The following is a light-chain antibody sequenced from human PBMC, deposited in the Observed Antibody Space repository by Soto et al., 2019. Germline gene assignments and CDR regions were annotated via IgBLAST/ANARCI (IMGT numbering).Light chain of an antibody. CDR3: QQYGSSPLT. CDR1: QSVRTN. CDR2: GAS. V-gene: IGKV3-20*01. Sequence: EIVMTQYPDTLSVSPGETVTLSCRASQSVRTNLAWYQQKPGQAPRLLIYGASTRATGIPARFSGSGSGTDFTLTISRLEPEDFAVYYCQQYGSSPLTFGGGTKVDIK. J-gene: IGKJ4*01.